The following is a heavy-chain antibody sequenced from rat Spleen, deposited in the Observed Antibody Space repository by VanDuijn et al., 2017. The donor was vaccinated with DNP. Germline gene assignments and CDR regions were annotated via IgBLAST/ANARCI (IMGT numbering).Heavy chain of an antibody. J-gene: IGHJ4*01. V-gene: IGHV5-22*01. CDR3: ARRLYNNYAMDA. Sequence: EVQLVESGGGLVQPGRSLKLSCAASGFTFSAYYMAWVRQAPAKGLEWVAYIGSPAYAPYYTDSVKGRFTISRDNAKSTLYLQMNSLRSEDMATYYCARRLYNNYAMDAWGQGTSVTVSS. D-gene: IGHD1-10*01. CDR1: GFTFSAYY. CDR2: IGSPAYAP.